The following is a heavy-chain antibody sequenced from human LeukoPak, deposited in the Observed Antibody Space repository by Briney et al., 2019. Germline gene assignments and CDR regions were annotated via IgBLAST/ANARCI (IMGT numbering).Heavy chain of an antibody. J-gene: IGHJ6*02. V-gene: IGHV4-34*01. Sequence: SETLSLTCAVYGGSFIGYSLTWIRQPPGQGLEWIGEINHSGSIHFNPSLKSRVIISVDTSNKQLFLKLTSVTAADTAVYYCAKKKLDVSGNQYYYYYGLDVWGQGTAVTVSS. D-gene: IGHD2/OR15-2a*01. CDR1: GGSFIGYS. CDR2: INHSGSI. CDR3: AKKKLDVSGNQYYYYYGLDV.